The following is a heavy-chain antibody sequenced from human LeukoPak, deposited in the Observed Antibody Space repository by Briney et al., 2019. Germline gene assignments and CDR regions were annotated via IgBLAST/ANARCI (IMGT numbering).Heavy chain of an antibody. CDR2: IYHSGST. V-gene: IGHV4-38-2*01. D-gene: IGHD4-11*01. CDR3: ARHGRRGTVTRFDY. Sequence: TSETLSLTCAVSGYSISSGYYWGWIRQPPGKGLEWIGSIYHSGSTYYNPSLKSRVTISVDTSKNQFSLKLSSVTAADTAVYYCARHGRRGTVTRFDYWGQGTLVTVSS. J-gene: IGHJ4*02. CDR1: GYSISSGYY.